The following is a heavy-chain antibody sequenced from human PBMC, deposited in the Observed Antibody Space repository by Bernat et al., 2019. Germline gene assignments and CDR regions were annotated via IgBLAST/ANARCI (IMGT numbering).Heavy chain of an antibody. J-gene: IGHJ4*02. CDR3: ARALMIAVGGVAFDY. V-gene: IGHV1-2*04. CDR2: INPNSGGT. Sequence: QVQLVQSGAEVKKPGASVKVSCKASGYTFTGYYMHWVRQAPGQGLEWMGWINPNSGGTNYAQKFQGWVTMTRNTSISTAYMELSRLRSDDTAVYYCARALMIAVGGVAFDYWGQGTLVTVSS. D-gene: IGHD3-16*01. CDR1: GYTFTGYY.